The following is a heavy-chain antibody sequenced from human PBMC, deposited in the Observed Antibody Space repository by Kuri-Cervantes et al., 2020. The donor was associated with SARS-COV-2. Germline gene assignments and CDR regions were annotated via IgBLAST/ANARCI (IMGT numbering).Heavy chain of an antibody. CDR1: GGSISSYY. D-gene: IGHD3-10*01. CDR2: IYYSGST. CDR3: ARSAVRMVRGVIHY. J-gene: IGHJ4*02. V-gene: IGHV4-59*01. Sequence: SETLSLTCTVSGGSISSYYWSWIRQPPGKGLEGIGYIYYSGSTNYNPSLKSRVTISVDTSKNQFSLKLSSVTAADTAVYYCARSAVRMVRGVIHYWGQGTLVTVSS.